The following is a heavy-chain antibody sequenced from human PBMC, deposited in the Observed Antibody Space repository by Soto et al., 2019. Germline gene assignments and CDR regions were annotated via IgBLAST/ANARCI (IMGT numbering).Heavy chain of an antibody. CDR2: INHSRST. CDR3: ARGQGYCSSSSCYVVGSYYYYGMDV. CDR1: GGSFSGYY. V-gene: IGHV4-34*01. J-gene: IGHJ6*02. Sequence: SETLSLTCAVYGGSFSGYYWSWIRQPPGKGLEWIGEINHSRSTNYNPSLKSRVTISVDTSKNQFSLKLSSVTAADTAVYYCARGQGYCSSSSCYVVGSYYYYGMDVWGQGTTVTVSS. D-gene: IGHD2-2*01.